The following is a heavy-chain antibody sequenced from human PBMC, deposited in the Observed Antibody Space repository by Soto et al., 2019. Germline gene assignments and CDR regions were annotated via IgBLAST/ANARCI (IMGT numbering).Heavy chain of an antibody. CDR2: INPTGSMT. Sequence: QVQLVQSGAEVKKPGASVKVSCKASGYSFITSYYMHWVRQAPGQGLEWMGIINPTGSMTKYSQRFQGRLTMTRETSTSTDYMELTTLTSEGTAVYFCARDTGYDHDAFDIWGQGTMVTVSS. J-gene: IGHJ3*02. V-gene: IGHV1-46*01. CDR3: ARDTGYDHDAFDI. D-gene: IGHD5-12*01. CDR1: GYSFITSYY.